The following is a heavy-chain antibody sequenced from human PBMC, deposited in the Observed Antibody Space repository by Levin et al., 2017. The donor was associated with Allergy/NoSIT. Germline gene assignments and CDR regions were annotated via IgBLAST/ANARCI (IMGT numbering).Heavy chain of an antibody. CDR3: AKDLFFGELSQFSYGMDV. Sequence: ASVKVSCAASGFTFSSYAMSWVRQAPGKGLEWVSAISGSGGSTYYADSVKGRFTISRDNSKNTLYLQMNSLRAEDTAVYYCAKDLFFGELSQFSYGMDVWGQGTTVTVSS. D-gene: IGHD3-10*01. J-gene: IGHJ6*02. CDR1: GFTFSSYA. CDR2: ISGSGGST. V-gene: IGHV3-23*01.